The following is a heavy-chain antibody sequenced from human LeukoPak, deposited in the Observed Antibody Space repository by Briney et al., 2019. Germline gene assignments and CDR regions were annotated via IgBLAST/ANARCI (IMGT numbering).Heavy chain of an antibody. J-gene: IGHJ4*02. D-gene: IGHD3-9*01. CDR2: IYYSGST. V-gene: IGHV4-59*01. CDR1: GGSISSYY. CDR3: ARVFGSFTIFFPKTFYFDY. Sequence: SSETLSLTCTVSGGSISSYYWSWIRQPPGKGLEWIGYIYYSGSTNYNPSLKSRVTISVDTSKNQFSLKLSSVTAADTAVYYCARVFGSFTIFFPKTFYFDYWGQGTLVTVSS.